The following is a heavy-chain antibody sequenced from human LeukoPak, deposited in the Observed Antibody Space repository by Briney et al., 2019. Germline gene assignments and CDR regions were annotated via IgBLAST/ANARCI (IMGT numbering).Heavy chain of an antibody. V-gene: IGHV4-34*01. D-gene: IGHD5-12*01. J-gene: IGHJ4*02. CDR1: GGSFSGYY. CDR2: INHSGST. CDR3: ASPSGYSGYGFVY. Sequence: SETLSLTCAVYGGSFSGYYWSWIRQPPGKGLEWIGEINHSGSTNYNPSLKSRVTISVDTSKNQFSLKLSSVTAADTAVYYCASPSGYSGYGFVYWGQGTLVTVSS.